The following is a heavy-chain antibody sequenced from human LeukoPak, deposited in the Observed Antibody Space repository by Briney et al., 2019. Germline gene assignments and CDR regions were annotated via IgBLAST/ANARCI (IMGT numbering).Heavy chain of an antibody. CDR1: GGTFSSYA. V-gene: IGHV1-69*13. Sequence: SVKVSCKASGGTFSSYAVSWVRQAPGQGLEWMGGIIPIFGTANYAQKFQGRVTITADESTSTAYMELSSLRSEDTAVYYCARDRRYCSSTSCYTGEFDYWGQGTLVTVSS. CDR3: ARDRRYCSSTSCYTGEFDY. J-gene: IGHJ4*02. D-gene: IGHD2-2*02. CDR2: IIPIFGTA.